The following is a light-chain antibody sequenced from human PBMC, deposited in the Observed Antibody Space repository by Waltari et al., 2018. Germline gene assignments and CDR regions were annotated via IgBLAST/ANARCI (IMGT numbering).Light chain of an antibody. J-gene: IGKJ4*01. CDR2: WES. V-gene: IGKV4-1*01. Sequence: DIVMTQSPDSLAVSLGERATINCKSSQSVLYSSNNKNYLAWYQQKPRQPPKLLIYWESTRESGVPDRFSGSGSGTDFTLTISSLQAEDVAVYYCQQYYSTPPAFGGGTKVGVK. CDR1: QSVLYSSNNKNY. CDR3: QQYYSTPPA.